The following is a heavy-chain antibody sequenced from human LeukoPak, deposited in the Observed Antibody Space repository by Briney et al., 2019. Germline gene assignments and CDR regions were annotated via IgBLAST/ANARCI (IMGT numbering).Heavy chain of an antibody. D-gene: IGHD5-18*01. CDR2: IIPILGIA. Sequence: ASVKVSCKASGGTFSSYAISWVRQAPGQGLEWMGRIIPILGIANYAQKFQGGVTITADKSTSTAYMELSSLRSEDTAVYYCARVTQLWSFDYWGQGTLVTVSS. CDR3: ARVTQLWSFDY. CDR1: GGTFSSYA. V-gene: IGHV1-69*04. J-gene: IGHJ4*02.